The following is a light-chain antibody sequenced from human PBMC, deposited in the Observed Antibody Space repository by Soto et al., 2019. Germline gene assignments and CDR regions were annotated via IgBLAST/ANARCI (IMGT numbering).Light chain of an antibody. CDR3: QRLRKWTWT. V-gene: IGKV3-15*01. Sequence: TLSVSPGERATLSCRASQSVSSNLAWYQQKPGQAPRLLIYGASTRATAIPARFSGSGSGTEFTLTISSLQSEDFAVYYCQRLRKWTWTFGHGAKVDSK. CDR2: GAS. CDR1: QSVSSN. J-gene: IGKJ1*01.